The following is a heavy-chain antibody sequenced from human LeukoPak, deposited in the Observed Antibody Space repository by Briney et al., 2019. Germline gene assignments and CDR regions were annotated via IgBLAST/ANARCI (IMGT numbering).Heavy chain of an antibody. CDR3: ARLSSSTTIDP. J-gene: IGHJ5*02. V-gene: IGHV4-34*01. Sequence: SETLSLTCAVYGGSFSGYYWSWLRQPPGKGLEWIGEINHSGSTNYNPSLKSRVPISVDTSKNQFSLKLSSVTAADTAVYYCARLSSSTTIDPWGQGTLVTVSS. D-gene: IGHD6-13*01. CDR1: GGSFSGYY. CDR2: INHSGST.